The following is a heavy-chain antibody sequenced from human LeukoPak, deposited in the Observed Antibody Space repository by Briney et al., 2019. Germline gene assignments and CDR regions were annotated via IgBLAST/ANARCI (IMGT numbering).Heavy chain of an antibody. CDR3: ARDTCSTCNDHYYYYFDV. V-gene: IGHV4-4*07. CDR1: GGSISNYY. Sequence: SETLSLTCSVSGGSISNYYWSWIRQPAGKGLEWVGRIYTSGSTNYNPSLKSRVTISLDTSKNQFSLKLTSVTAADTAVYYCARDTCSTCNDHYYYYFDVWGTGTTVTVSS. J-gene: IGHJ6*03. D-gene: IGHD2-2*01. CDR2: IYTSGST.